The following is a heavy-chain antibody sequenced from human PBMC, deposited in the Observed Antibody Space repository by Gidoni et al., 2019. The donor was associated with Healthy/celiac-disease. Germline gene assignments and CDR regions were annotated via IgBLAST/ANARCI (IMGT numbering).Heavy chain of an antibody. CDR2: INHSGST. J-gene: IGHJ5*02. CDR1: GGSFSGYY. CDR3: ARGRGVRGFWFDP. D-gene: IGHD3-10*01. Sequence: QVQLQQWGAGLLKPSETLSLTCAVYGGSFSGYYWSWIRQHPGKGLEWIGEINHSGSTNYNPALKSRVTISVDTSKNQFSLKLSSVTAADTAVYYCARGRGVRGFWFDPWGQGTLVTVSS. V-gene: IGHV4-34*01.